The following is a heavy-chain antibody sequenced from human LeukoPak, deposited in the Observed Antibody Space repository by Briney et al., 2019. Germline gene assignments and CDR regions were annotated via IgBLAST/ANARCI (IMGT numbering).Heavy chain of an antibody. CDR1: GFTFSGYW. V-gene: IGHV3-74*01. CDR3: TKCGLHTFGLWLY. CDR2: INDDGRYT. Sequence: PGGSLRLSCAASGFTFSGYWMHWVRQVPGKGLVWVSRINDDGRYTVYADSVKGRFTISRDNSKNRLYLQINSLRAEDTALYYCTKCGLHTFGLWLYWGQGSLVTISS. D-gene: IGHD2-21*01. J-gene: IGHJ4*02.